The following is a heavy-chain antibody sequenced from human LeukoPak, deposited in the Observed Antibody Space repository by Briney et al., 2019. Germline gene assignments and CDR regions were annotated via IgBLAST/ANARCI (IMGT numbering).Heavy chain of an antibody. J-gene: IGHJ5*02. CDR2: INPSRGST. CDR1: GYTFSSYY. Sequence: GASVKVSCKASGYTFSSYYMNWVRQAPGQGLEWMGIINPSRGSTSYAQQFQGRVTMTRDTSTNTVYMELSSLRSEDTAVYYCARDLETLASTWSDPWGQGTLVTVSS. V-gene: IGHV1-46*01. CDR3: ARDLETLASTWSDP.